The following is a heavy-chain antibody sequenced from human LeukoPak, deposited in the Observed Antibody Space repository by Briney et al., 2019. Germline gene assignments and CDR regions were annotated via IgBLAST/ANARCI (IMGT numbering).Heavy chain of an antibody. CDR1: GFTFSSYT. V-gene: IGHV3-21*01. J-gene: IGHJ3*02. CDR3: ARAGHDYGDYVERYDAFDI. CDR2: ISSRSINI. Sequence: GGSLRLSCAASGFTFSSYTMNWVRQAPGKGLEWVSSISSRSINIYYADSVKGRFTISRDNAKNSLYLQMNSLRADDTALYYCARAGHDYGDYVERYDAFDIWGQGTMVTVSS. D-gene: IGHD4-17*01.